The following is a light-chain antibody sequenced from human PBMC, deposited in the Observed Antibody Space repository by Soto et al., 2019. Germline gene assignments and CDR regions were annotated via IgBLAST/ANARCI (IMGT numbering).Light chain of an antibody. J-gene: IGKJ1*01. CDR1: QSVTNNY. Sequence: EVVLTQSPGTVSLSPGERATLSCRASQSVTNNYLAWYQQKAGQAPRLLIYAASSRATGIPGRFSGSGSGTDFTLSISRLEPEDXXXXXXXXXXNSITWTFGQGTKVEIK. CDR3: XXXXNSITWT. CDR2: AAS. V-gene: IGKV3-20*01.